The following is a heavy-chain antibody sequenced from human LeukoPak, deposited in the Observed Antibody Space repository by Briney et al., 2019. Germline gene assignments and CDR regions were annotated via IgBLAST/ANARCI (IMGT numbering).Heavy chain of an antibody. CDR2: INPSGGST. CDR1: GYTFTSYY. CDR3: ARDMGLDYDSSGYPLYYYYYMDV. D-gene: IGHD3-22*01. J-gene: IGHJ6*03. Sequence: ASVKVSCKASGYTFTSYYMHWVRQAPGQGLEWMGIINPSGGSTSYAQKFQGRVTMTRDMSTSTVYMELSSLRSEDTAVYYCARDMGLDYDSSGYPLYYYYYMDVWGKGTTVTVSS. V-gene: IGHV1-46*01.